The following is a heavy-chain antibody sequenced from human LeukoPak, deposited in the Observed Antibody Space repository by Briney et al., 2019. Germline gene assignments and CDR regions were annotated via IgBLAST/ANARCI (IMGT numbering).Heavy chain of an antibody. CDR3: ARGDRIAVAGTPLPFDY. CDR2: INPNSGGT. D-gene: IGHD6-19*01. V-gene: IGHV1-2*04. J-gene: IGHJ4*02. Sequence: ASVKVSCKASGYTFTGYYMHWVRQAPGQGLEWTGWINPNSGGTNYAQKSQGWVTMTRDTSISTAYMELSRLRSDDTAVYYCARGDRIAVAGTPLPFDYWGQGTLVTVSS. CDR1: GYTFTGYY.